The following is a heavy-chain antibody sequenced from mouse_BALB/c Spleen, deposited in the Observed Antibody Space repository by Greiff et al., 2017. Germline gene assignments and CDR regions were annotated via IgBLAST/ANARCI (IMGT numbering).Heavy chain of an antibody. CDR1: GYAFTNYL. CDR3: ARGRGFDY. CDR2: INPGSGGT. Sequence: QVQLQQSGAELVRPGTSVKVSCKASGYAFTNYLIEWVKQRPGQGLEWIGVINPGSGGTNYNEKFKGKATLTADKSSSTAYMQLSSLTSDDSAVYFCARGRGFDYWGQGTTLTVSS. V-gene: IGHV1-54*01. J-gene: IGHJ2*01.